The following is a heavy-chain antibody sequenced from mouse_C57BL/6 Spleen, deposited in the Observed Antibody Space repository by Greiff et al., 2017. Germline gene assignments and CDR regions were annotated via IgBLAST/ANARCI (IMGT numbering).Heavy chain of an antibody. CDR2: ISSGSSTI. CDR3: ARIYYDYSYYYAMDY. CDR1: GFTFSDYG. J-gene: IGHJ4*01. D-gene: IGHD2-4*01. Sequence: EVKVVESGGGLVKPGGSLKLSCAASGFTFSDYGMHWVRQAPEKGLEWVAYISSGSSTIYYADTVKGRFTISRDNAKNTLFLQMTSLRSEDTAMYYWARIYYDYSYYYAMDYWGQGTSVTVSS. V-gene: IGHV5-17*01.